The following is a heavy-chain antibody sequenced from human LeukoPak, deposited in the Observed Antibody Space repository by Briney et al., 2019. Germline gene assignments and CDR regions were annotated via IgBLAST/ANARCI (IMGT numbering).Heavy chain of an antibody. J-gene: IGHJ4*02. CDR1: GYSFTSCW. CDR3: ARWVDTTEFDY. V-gene: IGHV5-51*01. Sequence: GESLKISCKGFGYSFTSCWIGWVRQMPGKGLERMGIIYPGDSDIRYSQSFQGQVTISADKSISTAYLQWSSLKASGTAMYYCARWVDTTEFDYWGQGTLVTVSS. CDR2: IYPGDSDI. D-gene: IGHD5-18*01.